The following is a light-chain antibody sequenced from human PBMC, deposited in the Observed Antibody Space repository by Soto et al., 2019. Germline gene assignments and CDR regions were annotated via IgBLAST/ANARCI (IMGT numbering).Light chain of an antibody. CDR2: STN. CDR3: LLYYGGAWV. V-gene: IGLV7-43*01. J-gene: IGLJ3*02. CDR1: TGAVTSGYY. Sequence: QAVVPQEPSLTVSPGGTVTLTCASSTGAVTSGYYPNWFQQKPGQAPRSLIYSTNNKQSWTPARFSGSLLGGKAALTLSGVQPEDDAEYYCLLYYGGAWVFGGGTKLTVL.